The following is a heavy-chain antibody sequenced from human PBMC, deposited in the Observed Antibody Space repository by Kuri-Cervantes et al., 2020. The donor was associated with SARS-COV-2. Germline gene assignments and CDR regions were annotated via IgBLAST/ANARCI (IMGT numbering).Heavy chain of an antibody. V-gene: IGHV3-21*01. Sequence: GESLKISFAASGFTFSSYSMNWVRQAPGKGLEWVSSISSSSYIYYADSVKGRFTISRDNSKNTLYLQMNSLRAEDTAVYYCAKGSRGSNYDSSGYYDDWGQGTLVTVSS. CDR1: GFTFSSYS. CDR2: ISSSSYI. CDR3: AKGSRGSNYDSSGYYDD. J-gene: IGHJ4*02. D-gene: IGHD3-22*01.